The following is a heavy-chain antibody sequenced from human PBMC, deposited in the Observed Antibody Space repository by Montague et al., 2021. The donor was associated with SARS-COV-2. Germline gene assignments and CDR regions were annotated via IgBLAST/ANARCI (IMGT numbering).Heavy chain of an antibody. Sequence: ETLSLTCTVSGGSISSSSYYWGWIRQPPGKGLEWIGSIYYSGSTYYNPSLKSRITISVDTSKNQFSLKLSSVTAADTAVYYCARRPPITIFGVVIIGAWFDPWGQGTLVTVSS. CDR3: ARRPPITIFGVVIIGAWFDP. J-gene: IGHJ5*02. V-gene: IGHV4-39*01. CDR2: IYYSGST. D-gene: IGHD3-3*01. CDR1: GGSISSSSYY.